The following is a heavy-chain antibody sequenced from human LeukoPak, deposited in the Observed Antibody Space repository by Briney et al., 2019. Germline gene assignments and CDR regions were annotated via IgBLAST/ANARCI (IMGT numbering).Heavy chain of an antibody. D-gene: IGHD3-3*01. CDR2: SNSDGKIT. CDR1: GFTLSRYW. Sequence: PGGSLRLSCAASGFTLSRYWMHWFRQAPGTGLVWVARSNSDGKITDYADSVRGRFTTSRDNTKNTVYLQMSSLRAEDTGVYYCARDHHDFWSGYPNYWGQGTLVIVSS. CDR3: ARDHHDFWSGYPNY. J-gene: IGHJ4*02. V-gene: IGHV3-74*01.